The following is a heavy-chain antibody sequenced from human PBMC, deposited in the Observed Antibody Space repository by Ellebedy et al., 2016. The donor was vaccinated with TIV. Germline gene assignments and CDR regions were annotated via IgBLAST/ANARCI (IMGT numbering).Heavy chain of an antibody. CDR3: ARGRGYSYDVCDI. Sequence: AASVKVSCKASGYTFSNYYMHWVRQAPGQGLEWMGIINPSDDTNSYAQNFQGRVTVTRDTSTSTVYMELSSLRSEDTAVYYCARGRGYSYDVCDIWGQGTMVTVSS. V-gene: IGHV1-46*01. CDR2: INPSDDTN. D-gene: IGHD5-18*01. J-gene: IGHJ3*02. CDR1: GYTFSNYY.